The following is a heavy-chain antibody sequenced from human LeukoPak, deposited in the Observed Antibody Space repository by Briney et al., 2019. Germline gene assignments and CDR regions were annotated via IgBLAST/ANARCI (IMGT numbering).Heavy chain of an antibody. CDR1: GFPFSNYA. D-gene: IGHD6-25*01. J-gene: IGHJ4*02. CDR3: AGGDRNGWYFNY. CDR2: ISGDGGTT. V-gene: IGHV3-23*01. Sequence: GRSLRLSCVASGFPFSNYAMSWVRQAPGTGLECLSVISGDGGTTYYADSVKGRFTISRDNVKNSLHLQMNSLRADDTALYFCAGGDRNGWYFNYWGQGTLVAVSS.